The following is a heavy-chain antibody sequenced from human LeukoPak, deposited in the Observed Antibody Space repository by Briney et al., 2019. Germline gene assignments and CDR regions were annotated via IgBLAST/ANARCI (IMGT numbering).Heavy chain of an antibody. J-gene: IGHJ4*02. V-gene: IGHV7-4-1*02. Sequence: ASVKVSCKASGYTFTSYAMNWVRQAPGQGLEGMGWINTNTGNPTYAQGFTGRFVFSLDTSVSTAYLQISSLKAEDTAVYYCAREVPPYYYDSSGYPDYWGQGTLVTVSS. CDR3: AREVPPYYYDSSGYPDY. CDR1: GYTFTSYA. CDR2: INTNTGNP. D-gene: IGHD3-22*01.